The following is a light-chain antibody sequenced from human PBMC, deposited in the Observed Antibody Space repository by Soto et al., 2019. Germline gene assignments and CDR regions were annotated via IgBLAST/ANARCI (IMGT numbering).Light chain of an antibody. V-gene: IGLV2-14*01. CDR3: SSYSSASALV. CDR1: SSDIGAYNY. Sequence: QSALTQPASVSGSPGQSITISCTGTSSDIGAYNYVSWYQQHPGKAPQLMIYEVTNRPSGLSNRFSGSRSGNTASLSISGLQAEDEDDYYCSSYSSASALVFGTGTKVTVL. J-gene: IGLJ1*01. CDR2: EVT.